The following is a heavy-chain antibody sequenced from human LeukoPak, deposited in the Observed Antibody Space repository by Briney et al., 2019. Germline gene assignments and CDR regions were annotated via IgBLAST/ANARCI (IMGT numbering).Heavy chain of an antibody. J-gene: IGHJ4*02. D-gene: IGHD5-24*01. V-gene: IGHV3-7*03. CDR3: AKGGPQFFDY. CDR1: GFTFSRYW. Sequence: GGSLRLSCVGSGFTFSRYWLNWVRQAPGKGLEWVANMNQDGSEIYYLDSVKGRFTISRDNAKSTLYLQMNSLRVEDTAIYYCAKGGPQFFDYWGQGTLVTVSS. CDR2: MNQDGSEI.